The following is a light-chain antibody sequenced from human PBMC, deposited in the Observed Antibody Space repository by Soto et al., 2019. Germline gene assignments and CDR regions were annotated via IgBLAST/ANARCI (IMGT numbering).Light chain of an antibody. Sequence: AIQLTQSPSSLSASLGDRVTITCRSSQGITSAIAWYRQRPGMAPELLIYDVSTLASGVTSRFSGSGSGTDFTLTISALQPEDFATYSCQQFSTYPLTFGGGTKVDIK. CDR3: QQFSTYPLT. V-gene: IGKV1-13*02. CDR1: QGITSA. CDR2: DVS. J-gene: IGKJ4*01.